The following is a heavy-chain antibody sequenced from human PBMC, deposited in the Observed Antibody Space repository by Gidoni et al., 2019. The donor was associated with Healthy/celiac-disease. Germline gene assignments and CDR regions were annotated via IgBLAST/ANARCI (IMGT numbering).Heavy chain of an antibody. V-gene: IGHV4-59*01. CDR3: ARVSLPGYSNYGGYYYYGMDV. CDR1: GGSISSYY. J-gene: IGHJ6*02. CDR2: IYYSGST. Sequence: QLQLQVSGPGLVKPSETLSLTCTVYGGSISSYYRSWIRQPPGKGLEWIGYIYYSGSTNYNPSLKSRVTISVDTSKNQFSLKLSSVTAADTAVYYCARVSLPGYSNYGGYYYYGMDVWGQGTTVTVSS. D-gene: IGHD4-4*01.